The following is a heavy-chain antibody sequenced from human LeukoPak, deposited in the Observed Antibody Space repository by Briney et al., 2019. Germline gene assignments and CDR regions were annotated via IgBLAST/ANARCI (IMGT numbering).Heavy chain of an antibody. D-gene: IGHD3-3*01. CDR1: GFTFSEAW. CDR2: ISSSSSTI. CDR3: ARGVWSGYFY. V-gene: IGHV3-48*01. Sequence: GGSLRLSCAVSGFTFSEAWMNWVRQAPGKGLEWVSYISSSSSTIYYADSVKGRFTISRDNAKNSLYLQMNSLRAEDTAVYYCARGVWSGYFYWGQGTLVTVSS. J-gene: IGHJ4*02.